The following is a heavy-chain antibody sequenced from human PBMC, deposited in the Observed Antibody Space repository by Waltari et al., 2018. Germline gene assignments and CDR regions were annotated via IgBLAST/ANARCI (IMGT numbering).Heavy chain of an antibody. CDR3: ARDRVANWFDP. J-gene: IGHJ5*02. V-gene: IGHV4-38-2*02. D-gene: IGHD2-15*01. CDR1: GYSISSGYY. CDR2: IYHSGST. Sequence: QVQLQESGPGLVKPSETLSLTCTVSGYSISSGYYWGGIRQPPGKGLEWIGSIYHSGSTYYNPSLKSRVTISVDTSKNQFSLKLSSGTAADTAVYYCARDRVANWFDPWGQGTLVTVSS.